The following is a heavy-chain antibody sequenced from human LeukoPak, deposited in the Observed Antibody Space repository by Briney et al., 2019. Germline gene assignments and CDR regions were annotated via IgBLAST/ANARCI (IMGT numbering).Heavy chain of an antibody. J-gene: IGHJ4*02. CDR3: ARNSDYYDYSPQSV. CDR2: IGHDGADK. CDR1: GFTFSHYA. Sequence: PGGSLRLSCAASGFTFSHYALHWVRQAPGKGLDWVALIGHDGADKYYADSVKGRFLISRDNSKNMLFLQMSSLIIEDTAAYYCARNSDYYDYSPQSVWGQGTLVTVS. D-gene: IGHD3-22*01. V-gene: IGHV3-30*04.